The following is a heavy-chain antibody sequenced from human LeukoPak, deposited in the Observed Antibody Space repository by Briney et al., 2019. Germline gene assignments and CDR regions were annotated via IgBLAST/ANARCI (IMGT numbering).Heavy chain of an antibody. J-gene: IGHJ4*02. Sequence: PSETLSLTCTVSGYSISSGYNRGWIRQPPGKGLEWIGSIYHSGSTYYNPSLKSRVTISVDTSKNQFSLKLSSVTAADTAVYYCARSWRVDTAMAEENFDYWGQGTLVTVSS. V-gene: IGHV4-38-2*02. CDR1: GYSISSGYN. CDR3: ARSWRVDTAMAEENFDY. D-gene: IGHD5-18*01. CDR2: IYHSGST.